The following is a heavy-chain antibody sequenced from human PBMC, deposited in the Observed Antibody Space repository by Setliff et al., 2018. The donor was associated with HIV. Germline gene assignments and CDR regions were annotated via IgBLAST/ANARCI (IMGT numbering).Heavy chain of an antibody. V-gene: IGHV3-7*03. J-gene: IGHJ6*03. CDR2: INQLGSER. CDR3: ARAAGYTGGWGYGATYHYYMDV. D-gene: IGHD6-19*01. Sequence: RGESLKISCAASGFTFSGHWMTWVRQAPGKGLESVANINQLGSERYYVDSVKGRFTISRDNAKNSLFLQMNSLRVDDTAVYYCARAAGYTGGWGYGATYHYYMDVWGKGTTVTVSS. CDR1: GFTFSGHW.